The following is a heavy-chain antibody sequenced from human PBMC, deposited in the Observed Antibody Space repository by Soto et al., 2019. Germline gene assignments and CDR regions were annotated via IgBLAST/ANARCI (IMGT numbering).Heavy chain of an antibody. J-gene: IGHJ5*02. D-gene: IGHD1-26*01. V-gene: IGHV3-23*01. CDR3: AKNQGVELVPLATVDWFDP. Sequence: GGSLRLSCAASGFIFENFGMSWVRQAPGKGLEWISSISGSGFKKYYADSVKGRFTISRDNSKSTVYLELNNLGAEDTAVYHCAKNQGVELVPLATVDWFDPWGQGSVVNVSS. CDR2: ISGSGFKK. CDR1: GFIFENFG.